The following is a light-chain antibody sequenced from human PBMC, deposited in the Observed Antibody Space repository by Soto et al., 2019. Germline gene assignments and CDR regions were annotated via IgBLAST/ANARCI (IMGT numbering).Light chain of an antibody. CDR2: TAS. V-gene: IGKV1-5*01. CDR1: QTISRW. J-gene: IGKJ1*01. CDR3: QEYNNYWT. Sequence: DIQITQSPSTLFSSVGDTVTITCRASQTISRWLAWYQQKPGKAPRLLIYTASTLESGVPSRFSASGSGTEFTLTISSLHPDDFATYYCQEYNNYWTFGQGTKVDIK.